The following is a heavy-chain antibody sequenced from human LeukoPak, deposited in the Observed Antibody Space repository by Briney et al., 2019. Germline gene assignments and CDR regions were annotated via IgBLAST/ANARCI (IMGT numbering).Heavy chain of an antibody. J-gene: IGHJ4*02. CDR3: ARVEDRDYVWGSYRLADY. CDR1: GYTFTNYG. CDR2: IGANNGNT. V-gene: IGHV1-18*04. Sequence: ASVTLSCTGAGYTFTNYGISWVRQAPGQGLEWMGWIGANNGNTNYAKKLQGRVTMTTDTSTTTAYMELRSLRSDDTAVYYCARVEDRDYVWGSYRLADYWGQGTLVTVSS. D-gene: IGHD3-16*02.